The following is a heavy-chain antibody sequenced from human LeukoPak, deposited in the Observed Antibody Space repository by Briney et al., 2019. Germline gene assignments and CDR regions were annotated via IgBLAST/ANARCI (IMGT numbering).Heavy chain of an antibody. V-gene: IGHV4-39*07. CDR3: ARVVAGIGFFQH. J-gene: IGHJ1*01. D-gene: IGHD2-15*01. Sequence: SETLSLTCTVSGGSISSGSYYWGWIRQPPGKGLEWIGNIHHSGSTYYNPSLKSRVTISVDTSKNQLSLKLSSVTAADTAVYYCARVVAGIGFFQHWGQGTLVTVSS. CDR2: IHHSGST. CDR1: GGSISSGSYY.